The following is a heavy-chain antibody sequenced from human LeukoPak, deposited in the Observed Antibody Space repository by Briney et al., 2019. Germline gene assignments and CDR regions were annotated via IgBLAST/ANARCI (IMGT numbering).Heavy chain of an antibody. Sequence: GRSLRLSCAASRFTFTTYAFHWVRQAPGKGLEWMAVVSFDGSYKYYGDSVKGRFTISRDNSKNTLSLQMNSLRTEDTAVYYCAKDYGAYYYGMDVWGQGTTVTVSS. D-gene: IGHD3-10*01. CDR1: RFTFTTYA. J-gene: IGHJ6*02. CDR2: VSFDGSYK. V-gene: IGHV3-30*18. CDR3: AKDYGAYYYGMDV.